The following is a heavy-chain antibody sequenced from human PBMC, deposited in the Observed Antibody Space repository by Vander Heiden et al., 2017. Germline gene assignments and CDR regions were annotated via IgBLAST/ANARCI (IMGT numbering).Heavy chain of an antibody. V-gene: IGHV4-59*01. CDR3: ARDSIAGYSSRWGYYYGMDV. CDR1: GGSISSYY. Sequence: QVQLQESGPGLVKPSETLSLTCTVSGGSISSYYWSWIRQPPGKGLEWIGYIYYSGSTNYNPSLKSRVTISVDTSKNQFSLKLSSVTAADTAVYYCARDSIAGYSSRWGYYYGMDVWGRGTTVTVSS. D-gene: IGHD6-13*01. CDR2: IYYSGST. J-gene: IGHJ6*02.